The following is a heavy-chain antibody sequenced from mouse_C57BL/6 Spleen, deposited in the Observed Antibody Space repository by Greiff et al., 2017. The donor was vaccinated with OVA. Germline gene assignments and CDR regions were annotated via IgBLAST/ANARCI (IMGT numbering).Heavy chain of an antibody. CDR2: IDPENGDT. V-gene: IGHV14-4*01. D-gene: IGHD3-2*02. Sequence: VQLKQSGAELVRPGASVKLSCTASGFNIKDDYMHWVKQRPEQGLEWIGWIDPENGDTEYASKFQGKATITADTSSNTAYLQLSSLTSEDTAVYYCTTKLRPAWFAYWGQGTLVTVSA. CDR3: TTKLRPAWFAY. CDR1: GFNIKDDY. J-gene: IGHJ3*01.